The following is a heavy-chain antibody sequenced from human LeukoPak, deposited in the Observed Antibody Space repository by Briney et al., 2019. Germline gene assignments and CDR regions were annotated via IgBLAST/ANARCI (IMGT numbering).Heavy chain of an antibody. V-gene: IGHV3-30-3*01. J-gene: IGHJ3*02. Sequence: GGSLRLSCAASGFTFSSYTMHWLRQAPGEGLEWVALMSNDGTNKYYADSVKGRFTISRDNSKNTLYLQMNSLRAEDTAVYYCARRMAANAFDIWGQGTMVTVSS. CDR3: ARRMAANAFDI. D-gene: IGHD5-24*01. CDR1: GFTFSSYT. CDR2: MSNDGTNK.